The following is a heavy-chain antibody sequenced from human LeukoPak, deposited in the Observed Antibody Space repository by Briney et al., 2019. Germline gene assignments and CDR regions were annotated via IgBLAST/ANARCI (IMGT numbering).Heavy chain of an antibody. CDR3: ARVYGDRVQPYYGSGSSNWFDP. V-gene: IGHV1-18*01. J-gene: IGHJ5*02. D-gene: IGHD3-10*01. CDR2: ISAYNGNT. CDR1: GYTFTSYG. Sequence: ASVKVSCKASGYTFTSYGISWVRQAPGQGLEWMGWISAYNGNTNYAQKLQGRVTMTTDTSTSTAYMELRSLRSDDTAVYYCARVYGDRVQPYYGSGSSNWFDPWGQGTLVTVSS.